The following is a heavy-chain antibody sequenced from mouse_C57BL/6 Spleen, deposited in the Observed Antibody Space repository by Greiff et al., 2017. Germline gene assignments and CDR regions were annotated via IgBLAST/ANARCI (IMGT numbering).Heavy chain of an antibody. V-gene: IGHV1-76*01. CDR1: GYTFTDYY. CDR2: IYPGSGNT. CDR3: ARVPFNYLTYYYAMDY. Sequence: QVQLQQSGAELVRPGASVKLSCKASGYTFTDYYINWVKQRPGQGLEWIARIYPGSGNTYYNEKFKGKATLTAEKSSSTAYMQLSSLTSEDSAVYFCARVPFNYLTYYYAMDYWGQGTSVTVSS. D-gene: IGHD2-1*01. J-gene: IGHJ4*01.